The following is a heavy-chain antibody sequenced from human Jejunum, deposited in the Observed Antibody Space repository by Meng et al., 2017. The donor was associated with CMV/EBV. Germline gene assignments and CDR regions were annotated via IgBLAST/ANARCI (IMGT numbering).Heavy chain of an antibody. Sequence: GSLSLSCTASGFSVSNNYMIWVRQAPGKGLEWVSLIYSGGSTNYADSVRGRFTISRDNSKNTVYLQMNSLRVEDTAVYYCERVVAGHWGQGTLVTVSS. CDR1: GFSVSNNY. CDR3: ERVVAGH. CDR2: IYSGGST. V-gene: IGHV3-53*01. J-gene: IGHJ4*02. D-gene: IGHD2-21*01.